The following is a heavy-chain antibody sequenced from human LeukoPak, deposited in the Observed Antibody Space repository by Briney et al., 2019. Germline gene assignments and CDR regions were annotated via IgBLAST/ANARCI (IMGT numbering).Heavy chain of an antibody. J-gene: IGHJ4*02. Sequence: GGSLRLSCAASGFTFSIYEMNWVRQAPGKGLEWVSYISSSGSTIYYADSMKGRFTISRDNAKNSLYLQMNSLRAEDTAVYYCATVNYYDSSGCFDYWGQGILVTVSS. V-gene: IGHV3-48*03. CDR2: ISSSGSTI. CDR3: ATVNYYDSSGCFDY. D-gene: IGHD3-22*01. CDR1: GFTFSIYE.